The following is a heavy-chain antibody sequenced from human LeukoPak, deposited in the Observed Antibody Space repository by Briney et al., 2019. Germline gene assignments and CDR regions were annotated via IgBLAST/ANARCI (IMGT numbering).Heavy chain of an antibody. J-gene: IGHJ4*02. V-gene: IGHV3-23*01. CDR2: ISGGGETT. CDR1: GFTFSSYA. Sequence: GGSLRLSCAASGFTFSSYAMNWVRQAPGKGLEWVSSISGGGETTYYTDSAKGRFTISRDNSQNTLYLQMNSLRAEDTAVYYCARDYADYVGYFFFDYWGQGTLVTVSS. CDR3: ARDYADYVGYFFFDY. D-gene: IGHD4-17*01.